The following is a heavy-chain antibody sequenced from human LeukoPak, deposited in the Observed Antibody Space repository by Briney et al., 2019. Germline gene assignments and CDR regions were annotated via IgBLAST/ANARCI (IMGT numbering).Heavy chain of an antibody. CDR1: GFTFSSYA. CDR3: AKQSVEASGYYYGSFDY. Sequence: GGSLRLSCAAFGFTFSSYAMNWVRQAPGKGLEWVSAISGSGGITYYADSVKGRFTISRDNSKNTLYLQMNSLRAEDTAVYYCAKQSVEASGYYYGSFDYWGQGTLVTVSS. CDR2: ISGSGGIT. J-gene: IGHJ4*02. D-gene: IGHD3-22*01. V-gene: IGHV3-23*01.